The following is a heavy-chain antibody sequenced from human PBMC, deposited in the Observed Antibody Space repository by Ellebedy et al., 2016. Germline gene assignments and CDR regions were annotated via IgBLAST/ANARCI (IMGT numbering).Heavy chain of an antibody. CDR2: ISGSGGST. CDR1: GFTFSSYA. V-gene: IGHV3-23*01. D-gene: IGHD3-10*01. Sequence: GESLKISCAASGFTFSSYAMSWVRQAPGKGLEWVSAISGSGGSTYYADSVKGRFTISRDNSKNTLYLQMNSLKTEDTAVYYCTTDPGSGSYYGDYYYYGMDVWGQGTTVTVSS. CDR3: TTDPGSGSYYGDYYYYGMDV. J-gene: IGHJ6*02.